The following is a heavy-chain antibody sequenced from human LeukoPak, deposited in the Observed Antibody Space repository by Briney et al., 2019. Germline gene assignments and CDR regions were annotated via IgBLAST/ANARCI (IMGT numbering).Heavy chain of an antibody. CDR1: GYTFTSYY. CDR2: INPSGGST. D-gene: IGHD4-17*01. CDR3: AIPRDGTTSYYWYFDL. J-gene: IGHJ2*01. V-gene: IGHV1-46*01. Sequence: ASVKVSCKASGYTFTSYYMHWVRQAPGQGLEWMGIINPSGGSTSYAQKFQGRVTMTRDMSTSTVYMELSSLTSEDTAVYYCAIPRDGTTSYYWYFDLWGRGTLVTVSS.